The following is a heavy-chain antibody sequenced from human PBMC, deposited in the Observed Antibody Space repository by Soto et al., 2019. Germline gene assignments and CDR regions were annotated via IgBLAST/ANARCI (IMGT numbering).Heavy chain of an antibody. CDR2: ISYDGSNK. Sequence: PGGSLRLSCAASGFTFSSYGMHWVRQAPGKGLEWVAVISYDGSNKYYADSVKGRFTISRDNSKNTLYLQMNSLRAEDTAVYYCAKAQRRDIVATIAYWGQGTLVTVSS. V-gene: IGHV3-30*18. CDR1: GFTFSSYG. CDR3: AKAQRRDIVATIAY. D-gene: IGHD5-12*01. J-gene: IGHJ4*02.